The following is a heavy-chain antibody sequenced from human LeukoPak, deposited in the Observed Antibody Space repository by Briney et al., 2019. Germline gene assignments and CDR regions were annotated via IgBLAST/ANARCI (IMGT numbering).Heavy chain of an antibody. J-gene: IGHJ3*02. CDR1: GFTFSSYA. V-gene: IGHV3-23*01. CDR2: ISGSGGST. Sequence: PGGSLRLSCAASGFTFSSYAMSWVRQAPGKGLEWVSAISGSGGSTYYADSVKGRFTISRDNSKNTLYQQMNSLRAEDTAVYYCARAGHVLLWFGPITGAFDIWGQGTMVTVSS. D-gene: IGHD3-10*01. CDR3: ARAGHVLLWFGPITGAFDI.